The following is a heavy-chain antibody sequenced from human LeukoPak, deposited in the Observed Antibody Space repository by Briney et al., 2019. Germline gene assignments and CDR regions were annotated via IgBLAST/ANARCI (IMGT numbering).Heavy chain of an antibody. V-gene: IGHV3-30-3*01. Sequence: GGSLRLSCAASGFTLSSYAMHWVRQAPGKGLEWVAVISYDGSNKYYADSVKGRFTISRDNSKNTLYLQMNSLRAEDTAVYYCARDQVGDLILITFGYWGQGTLVTVSS. D-gene: IGHD3-9*01. J-gene: IGHJ4*02. CDR1: GFTLSSYA. CDR2: ISYDGSNK. CDR3: ARDQVGDLILITFGY.